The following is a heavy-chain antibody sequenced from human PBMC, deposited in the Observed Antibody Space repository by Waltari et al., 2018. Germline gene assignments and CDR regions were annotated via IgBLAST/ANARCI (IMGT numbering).Heavy chain of an antibody. D-gene: IGHD3-3*01. CDR3: ARDLSDFGVTDY. V-gene: IGHV4-61*02. CDR1: GGSISSGSYY. CDR2: IYTSGST. Sequence: QVQLQESGPGLVKPSQTLSLTCTVSGGSISSGSYYWSWIRQPAGKGLEWIGRIYTSGSTNYNPSLKSRVTISVDTSKNQFSLKLSSVTAADTAVYYCARDLSDFGVTDYWGQGTLVTVSS. J-gene: IGHJ4*02.